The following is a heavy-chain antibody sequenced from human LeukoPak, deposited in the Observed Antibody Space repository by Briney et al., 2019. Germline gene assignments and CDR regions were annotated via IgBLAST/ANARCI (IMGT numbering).Heavy chain of an antibody. Sequence: GGSLRLSCSASGFTLISYAMRWVRQAARKGLELVAVISYDGSNKYYADSVKGRFTISRDNSKQTLYLQMNSLRAEDTAVYYCARMTDTGKAMADDYWGQGTLVTVSS. CDR1: GFTLISYA. CDR3: ARMTDTGKAMADDY. V-gene: IGHV3-30*01. D-gene: IGHD5-18*01. J-gene: IGHJ4*02. CDR2: ISYDGSNK.